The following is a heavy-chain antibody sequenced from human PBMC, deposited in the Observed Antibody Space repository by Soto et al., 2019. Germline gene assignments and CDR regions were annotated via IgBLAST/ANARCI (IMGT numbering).Heavy chain of an antibody. Sequence: QVQLQQWGAGLLKPSETLSLTCAVYGGSFSGYSWTWIRQPPGTGLEWTGEISHSGSTNYNPSLKSRVTISVDTSKNQFSLKLTSVTAADTAVYYCARDKITGLFDYWGQGTLVTVSS. D-gene: IGHD2-8*02. CDR3: ARDKITGLFDY. V-gene: IGHV4-34*01. J-gene: IGHJ4*02. CDR1: GGSFSGYS. CDR2: ISHSGST.